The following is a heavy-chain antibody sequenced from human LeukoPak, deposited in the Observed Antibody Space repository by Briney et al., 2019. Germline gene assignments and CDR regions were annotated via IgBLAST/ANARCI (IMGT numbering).Heavy chain of an antibody. Sequence: PGGSLRLSCAASGFTFGSYGMHWVRQAPGKGLEWVAFIRYDGSNKYYADSVKGRFTISRDNSKNTLYLQMNSLRAEDTAVYYCADIAAAGTHTPNPDYWGQGTLVTVSS. V-gene: IGHV3-30*02. CDR2: IRYDGSNK. J-gene: IGHJ4*02. D-gene: IGHD6-13*01. CDR3: ADIAAAGTHTPNPDY. CDR1: GFTFGSYG.